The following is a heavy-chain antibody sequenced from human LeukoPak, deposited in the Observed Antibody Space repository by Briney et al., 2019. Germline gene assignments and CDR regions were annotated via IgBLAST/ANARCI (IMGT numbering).Heavy chain of an antibody. Sequence: GTSVKVSCKASGFTFTTSAMQWVRQARGQRLEWIGWIVVGSDDTNYAQKFQERVTITRDMSTSTAYMELSSLRSDDTAVYYRVADPYYDASGPPRWFDPWGQGTLVTVSS. CDR2: IVVGSDDT. D-gene: IGHD3-22*01. J-gene: IGHJ5*02. CDR3: VADPYYDASGPPRWFDP. CDR1: GFTFTTSA. V-gene: IGHV1-58*02.